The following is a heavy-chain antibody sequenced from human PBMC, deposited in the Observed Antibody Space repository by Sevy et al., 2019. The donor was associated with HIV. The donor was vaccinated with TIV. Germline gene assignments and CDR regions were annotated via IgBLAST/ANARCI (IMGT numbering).Heavy chain of an antibody. V-gene: IGHV3-23*01. CDR1: VFTFSSYA. CDR2: ISGSGGRT. CDR3: AKDHGDSSFDY. D-gene: IGHD4-17*01. J-gene: IGHJ4*02. Sequence: GGSLRLSCAASVFTFSSYAMSWVRQAPGKGLEWVSAISGSGGRTYYADSVKGRFTISRDNSKNTLYLQMNSLRAEDTAVYYCAKDHGDSSFDYWGQGTLVTVSS.